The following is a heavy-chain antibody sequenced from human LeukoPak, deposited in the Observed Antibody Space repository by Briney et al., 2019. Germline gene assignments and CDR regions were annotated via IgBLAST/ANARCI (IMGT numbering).Heavy chain of an antibody. CDR3: AKAVYCSSTSCYGYYYGMDV. Sequence: GGSLRLSCAASGFTFNSYAMSWVRQAPGKGLEWVSAISGSGGSTYYADSVKGRFTISRDNSKNTLYLQMNSLRAEDTAVYYCAKAVYCSSTSCYGYYYGMDVWGKGTTVTVSS. J-gene: IGHJ6*04. CDR2: ISGSGGST. D-gene: IGHD2-2*01. CDR1: GFTFNSYA. V-gene: IGHV3-23*01.